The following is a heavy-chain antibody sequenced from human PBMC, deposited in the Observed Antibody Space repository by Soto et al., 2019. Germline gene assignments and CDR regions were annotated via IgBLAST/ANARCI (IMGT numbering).Heavy chain of an antibody. CDR3: PRGVVVRGVIITGGFDY. CDR1: GGTFSSYA. CDR2: IIPIFGTA. V-gene: IGHV1-69*01. J-gene: IGHJ4*02. Sequence: QVQLVQSGAEVKKPGSSVKVSCKASGGTFSSYAISWVRQAPGQGLEWMGGIIPIFGTANYAQKFQGRVTITADESTSTAYMELSSPRSEDTAVYYCPRGVVVRGVIITGGFDYWGQGTLVTVSS. D-gene: IGHD3-10*01.